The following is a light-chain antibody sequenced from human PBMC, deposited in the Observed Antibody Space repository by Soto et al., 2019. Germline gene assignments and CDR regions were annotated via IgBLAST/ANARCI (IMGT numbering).Light chain of an antibody. V-gene: IGKV3-20*01. CDR1: QTVRNNY. J-gene: IGKJ5*01. CDR3: QQYDSSPPIT. Sequence: EFLLTQSPGTLSLSPRERATLSCRAIQTVRNNYLAWYQQKPGQAPRLLIYDASSRATGIPDRFSGGGSGTDFTLTISRLEPEDFAVYYCQQYDSSPPITFSQGTRLEIK. CDR2: DAS.